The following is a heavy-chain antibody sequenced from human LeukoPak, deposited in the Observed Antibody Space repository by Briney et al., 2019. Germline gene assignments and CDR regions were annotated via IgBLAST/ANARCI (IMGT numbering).Heavy chain of an antibody. CDR3: ARIVYGGNSGTAY. V-gene: IGHV1-69*02. J-gene: IGHJ4*02. D-gene: IGHD4-23*01. CDR1: GGTFSSYT. CDR2: IIPILGIA. Sequence: SVKVSCKASGGTFSSYTISWVRQAPGQGLEWMGRIIPILGIANYAQKFQGRVTITADKSTSTAYMELSSLRSEDTAVYYCARIVYGGNSGTAYWGQGNLVTVSS.